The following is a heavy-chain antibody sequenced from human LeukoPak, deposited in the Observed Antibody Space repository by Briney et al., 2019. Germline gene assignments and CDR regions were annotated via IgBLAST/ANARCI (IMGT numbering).Heavy chain of an antibody. V-gene: IGHV3-9*01. CDR1: GFTFDDYA. J-gene: IGHJ5*02. D-gene: IGHD7-27*01. CDR2: ISWNSGSI. Sequence: AGGSLRLSCAASGFTFDDYAMHWVRQAPGKGLEWVSGISWNSGSIGYADSVKGRFTISRDNAKNSLYLQMNSLRAEDTALYYCAKDRIPTLGNWFDPWGQGTLVTVSS. CDR3: AKDRIPTLGNWFDP.